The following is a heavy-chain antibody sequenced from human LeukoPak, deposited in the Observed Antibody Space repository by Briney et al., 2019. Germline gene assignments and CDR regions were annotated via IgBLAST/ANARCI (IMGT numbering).Heavy chain of an antibody. D-gene: IGHD3-3*01. CDR3: AKEAQHGQGYDFWSGYYTRWDYYYGMDV. CDR2: ISYDGSNK. Sequence: GGSLRLSCAASGFTFSSYGMHWVRQAPGKGLEWVAVISYDGSNKYYADSVKGRFTISRDNSKNTLYLQMNSLRAEDTAVYYCAKEAQHGQGYDFWSGYYTRWDYYYGMDVWGQGTTVTVSS. CDR1: GFTFSSYG. J-gene: IGHJ6*02. V-gene: IGHV3-30*18.